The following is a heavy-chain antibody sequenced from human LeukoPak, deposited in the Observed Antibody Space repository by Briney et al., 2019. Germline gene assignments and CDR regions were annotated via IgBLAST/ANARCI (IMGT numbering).Heavy chain of an antibody. Sequence: PGGSLRLSCAASGFTFSSYWMHWVRQAPGKGLVCVSHINRDGSSTTYADSVKGRFTISRDNAKNTPYLQLNSLRAEDTAVYYCAKEGNYNAFDIWGQGTMVTVSS. CDR2: INRDGSST. D-gene: IGHD3-10*01. CDR1: GFTFSSYW. V-gene: IGHV3-74*01. CDR3: AKEGNYNAFDI. J-gene: IGHJ3*02.